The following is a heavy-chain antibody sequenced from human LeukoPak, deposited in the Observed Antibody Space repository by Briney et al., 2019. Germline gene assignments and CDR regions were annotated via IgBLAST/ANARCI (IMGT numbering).Heavy chain of an antibody. J-gene: IGHJ3*02. Sequence: SETLSLTCTVSGDSVNSGAYYRSWLRQPAGKEPEWIGRIYPLETTNYNPSLKSRVAISVDTSKNQFSLKLSSVTAADTAVYYCAREIVAGLGVSFDIWGQGTMVTVSS. D-gene: IGHD6-19*01. CDR3: AREIVAGLGVSFDI. CDR2: IYPLETT. CDR1: GDSVNSGAYY. V-gene: IGHV4-61*02.